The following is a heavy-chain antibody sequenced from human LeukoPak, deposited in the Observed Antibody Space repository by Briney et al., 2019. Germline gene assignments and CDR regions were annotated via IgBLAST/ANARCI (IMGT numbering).Heavy chain of an antibody. V-gene: IGHV4-59*01. CDR3: ARWTWGNFDY. D-gene: IGHD3-16*01. J-gene: IGHJ4*02. Sequence: SETPSLTCTVSGGSISSYYWSWIRQPPEKGLEWIGYIYYSGSTNYNPSLKSRVTISVDTSKNQFSLKLSSVTAADTAVYYCARWTWGNFDYWGQGTLVTVSS. CDR2: IYYSGST. CDR1: GGSISSYY.